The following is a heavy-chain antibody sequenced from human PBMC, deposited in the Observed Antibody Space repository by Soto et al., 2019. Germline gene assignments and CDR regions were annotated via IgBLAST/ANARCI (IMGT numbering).Heavy chain of an antibody. CDR1: GGSFSGYY. CDR3: ARGGYCSSTSCSNGGWFDP. V-gene: IGHV4-34*01. CDR2: INHSGST. Sequence: PSETLSLTCAVYGGSFSGYYWSWIRQPPGKGLEWIGEINHSGSTNYNPSLKSRVTISVDTSKNQFSLKLSSVTAADTAVYYCARGGYCSSTSCSNGGWFDPWGQGTLVTVSS. J-gene: IGHJ5*02. D-gene: IGHD2-2*01.